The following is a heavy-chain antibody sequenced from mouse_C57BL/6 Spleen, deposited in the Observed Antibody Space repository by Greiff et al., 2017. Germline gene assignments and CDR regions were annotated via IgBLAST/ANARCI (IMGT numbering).Heavy chain of an antibody. CDR3: ARLGLLRGYFDV. V-gene: IGHV1-50*01. D-gene: IGHD1-1*01. J-gene: IGHJ1*03. CDR1: GYTFTSYW. Sequence: VQLQQPGAELVKPGASVKLSCKASGYTFTSYWMQWVKQRPGQGLEWIGEIDPSDSYTNYNQKFKGKATLTVDTSSSTAYMQLSSLTSEDSAVXYWARLGLLRGYFDVWGTGTTVTVSS. CDR2: IDPSDSYT.